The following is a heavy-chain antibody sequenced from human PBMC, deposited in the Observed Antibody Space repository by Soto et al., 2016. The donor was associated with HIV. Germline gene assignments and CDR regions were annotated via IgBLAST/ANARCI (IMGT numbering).Heavy chain of an antibody. D-gene: IGHD3-10*01. V-gene: IGHV3-15*01. CDR2: IKSKTDGGTT. J-gene: IGHJ3*02. CDR3: TTDPSSGGSLPSVRGVPPSHAFDI. Sequence: EVQLVESGGGLVKPGGSLRLSCAASGFTFSNAWMSWVRQAPGKGLEWVGRIKSKTDGGTTDYAAPVKGRFTISRDDSKNTLYLQMNSLKTEDTAVYYCTTDPSSGGSLPSVRGVPPSHAFDIWGQGTMVTVSS. CDR1: GFTFSNAW.